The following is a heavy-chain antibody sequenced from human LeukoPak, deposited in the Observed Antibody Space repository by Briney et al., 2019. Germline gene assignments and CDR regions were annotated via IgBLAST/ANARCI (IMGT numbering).Heavy chain of an antibody. CDR1: GYTFTSYG. D-gene: IGHD3-22*01. CDR2: ISAYNGNT. CDR3: ARDSHSQDYYDSSGQNWFDP. J-gene: IGHJ5*02. V-gene: IGHV1-18*01. Sequence: GASVKVSCKASGYTFTSYGISWVRQAPGQGLEWMGWISAYNGNTNYAQKLQGRVTMTTDTSTSTAYMELRSLRSDDTAVYYCARDSHSQDYYDSSGQNWFDPWGQGTLVTVSS.